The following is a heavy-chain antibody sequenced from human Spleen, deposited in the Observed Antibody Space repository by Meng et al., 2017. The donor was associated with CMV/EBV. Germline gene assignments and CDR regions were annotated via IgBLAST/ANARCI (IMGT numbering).Heavy chain of an antibody. Sequence: TCAVSGGSISSSNLWTWVRQVPGKGLEWIGEIYHSGSTNYNPSLKSRVTISVDKFKNQFSLKLSSVTAADTAVYYCARVGAVAGFDYWGQGTLVTVS. V-gene: IGHV4-4*02. D-gene: IGHD6-19*01. J-gene: IGHJ4*02. CDR1: GGSISSSNL. CDR3: ARVGAVAGFDY. CDR2: IYHSGST.